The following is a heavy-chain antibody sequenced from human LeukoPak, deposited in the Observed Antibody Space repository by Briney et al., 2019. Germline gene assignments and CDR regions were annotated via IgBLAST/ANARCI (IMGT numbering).Heavy chain of an antibody. J-gene: IGHJ6*02. CDR1: GFTFSSYA. CDR2: ISGSGGST. V-gene: IGHV3-23*01. Sequence: GGSLRLSCAASGFTFSSYAMSWVRQAPGKGLEWVSAISGSGGSTYYADSVKGRFTISRDNSKNTLYLQMNSLRAEDTAVYYCAKVSVVRGVIHRHYGMDVWGQGTTVTVSS. CDR3: AKVSVVRGVIHRHYGMDV. D-gene: IGHD3-10*01.